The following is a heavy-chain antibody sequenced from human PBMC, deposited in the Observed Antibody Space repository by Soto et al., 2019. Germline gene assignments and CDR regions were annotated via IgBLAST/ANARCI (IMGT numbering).Heavy chain of an antibody. D-gene: IGHD3-10*01. CDR3: ARGXSGSYYRYFDY. J-gene: IGHJ4*02. Sequence: ASVKVSCKASGYTFTSYAMHWVRQAPGQRLEWMGWINAGDGNTKYSQKFQGRVTITRDTSASTAYMELSSLRSEDTAVYYCARGXSGSYYRYFDYWGQGTLVTVSS. V-gene: IGHV1-3*01. CDR2: INAGDGNT. CDR1: GYTFTSYA.